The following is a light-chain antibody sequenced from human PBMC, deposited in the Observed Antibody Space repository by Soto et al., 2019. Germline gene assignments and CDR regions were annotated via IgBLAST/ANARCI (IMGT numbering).Light chain of an antibody. CDR2: DVI. CDR1: SIDIGAYNF. J-gene: IGLJ1*01. Sequence: QSVLTQPRSVSGSPGQSVTISCTGTSIDIGAYNFVSWYQQHPDKAPKLMIYDVIKRPSGVPDRFSGSKSGNTASLTIYALQAEDEADYYCCSYAGSYTHVFGTGTKVTVL. CDR3: CSYAGSYTHV. V-gene: IGLV2-11*01.